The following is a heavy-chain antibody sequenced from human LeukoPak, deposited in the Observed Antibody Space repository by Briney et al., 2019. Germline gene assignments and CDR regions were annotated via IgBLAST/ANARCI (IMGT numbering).Heavy chain of an antibody. CDR1: GGSISSGSYY. CDR3: ARAPGGNPTTHYFDY. J-gene: IGHJ4*02. D-gene: IGHD1-14*01. Sequence: SETLSLTCTVSGGSISSGSYYWSWIRQPAGKGLEWIGRIYTSGSTNYNPSLKSRVTISVDKSKNQFSLNLSSVTAADTAVYYCARAPGGNPTTHYFDYWGQGTLVTVSS. V-gene: IGHV4-61*02. CDR2: IYTSGST.